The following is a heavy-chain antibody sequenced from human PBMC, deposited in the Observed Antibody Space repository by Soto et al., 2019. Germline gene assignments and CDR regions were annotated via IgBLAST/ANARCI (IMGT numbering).Heavy chain of an antibody. Sequence: TGGSLRLSCAASGFSYSSYAMGWVRQAPGKGLEWVSVISGSGGDTYDADSVKGRFTISRDNSKDTLYLQMNSLRAEDTAVYYCARVRYGDYIDYWGQGTLVTVSS. CDR1: GFSYSSYA. J-gene: IGHJ4*02. D-gene: IGHD4-17*01. CDR2: ISGSGGDT. CDR3: ARVRYGDYIDY. V-gene: IGHV3-23*01.